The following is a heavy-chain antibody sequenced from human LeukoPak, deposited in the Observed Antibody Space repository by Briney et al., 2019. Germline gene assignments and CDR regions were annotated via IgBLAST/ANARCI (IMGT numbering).Heavy chain of an antibody. Sequence: PSETLSLTCTVSGGSISGYYWSWVRQPPGKGLEWIGFFYSSGITSYNPSLKSRVTISVDTSKNQFSLRLNSVTAADTAVYYCAGTMIVVVNDPYYYYGMDVWGQGTTVTVSS. CDR1: GGSISGYY. J-gene: IGHJ6*02. CDR2: FYSSGIT. V-gene: IGHV4-59*01. CDR3: AGTMIVVVNDPYYYYGMDV. D-gene: IGHD3-22*01.